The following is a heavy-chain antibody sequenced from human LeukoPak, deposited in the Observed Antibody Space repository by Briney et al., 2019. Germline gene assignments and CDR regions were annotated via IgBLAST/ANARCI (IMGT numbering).Heavy chain of an antibody. CDR2: ISGSGGST. V-gene: IGHV3-23*01. CDR1: GFTFSNNA. J-gene: IGHJ4*02. CDR3: AKDVTVRNWNGIDY. Sequence: GGSLRLSCAVSGFTFSNNAMTWVRQAPGKGLEWVSAISGSGGSTYYADSVKGRFTVSRDNSKNTLYLQMNSLRAEDTAVYYCAKDVTVRNWNGIDYWGQGTLVTVSS. D-gene: IGHD1-1*01.